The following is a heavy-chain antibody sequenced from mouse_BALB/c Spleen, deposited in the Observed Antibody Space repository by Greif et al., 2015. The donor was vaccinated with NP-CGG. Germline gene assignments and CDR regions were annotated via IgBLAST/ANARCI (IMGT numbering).Heavy chain of an antibody. V-gene: IGHV2-9*02. J-gene: IGHJ3*01. CDR1: GFSLTSYG. CDR3: AREGTTVVARGFAY. D-gene: IGHD1-1*01. CDR2: IWAGGST. Sequence: AMLVESGPGLVAPSQSLSITCTVSGFSLTSYGVHWVRQPPGKGLEWLGVIWAGGSTNYNSALMSRLSISKDNSKSXVFLKMNSLQTDDTAMYYCAREGTTVVARGFAYWGQGTLVTVSA.